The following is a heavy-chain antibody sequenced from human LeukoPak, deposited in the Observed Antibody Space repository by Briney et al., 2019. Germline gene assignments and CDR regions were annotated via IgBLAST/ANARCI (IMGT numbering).Heavy chain of an antibody. CDR1: GFTFSSYS. CDR3: ARHPIVVVPAAIGY. CDR2: ISSSSSYI. D-gene: IGHD2-2*02. V-gene: IGHV3-21*01. Sequence: PGGSLRLSCAASGFTFSSYSMNWVRQAPGKGLEWVSSISSSSSYIYYADSVKGRFTISRDNAKNSLYLQMNSLRAEDTAVYYCARHPIVVVPAAIGYWGQGTLVTVSS. J-gene: IGHJ4*02.